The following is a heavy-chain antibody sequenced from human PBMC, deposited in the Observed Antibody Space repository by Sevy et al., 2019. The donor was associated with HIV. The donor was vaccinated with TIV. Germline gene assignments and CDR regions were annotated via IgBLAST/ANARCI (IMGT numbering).Heavy chain of an antibody. CDR2: ISYDGSNK. V-gene: IGHV3-30*18. CDR3: AKDLLYYYGSGSYYTGGPDY. D-gene: IGHD3-10*01. Sequence: GGSLRLSCAASGFTFSSYGMHWVRQAPGKGLEWVAVISYDGSNKYYAYSVKGRFTISRDNSKNTLYLQMNSLRAEDTAVYYCAKDLLYYYGSGSYYTGGPDYWGQGTLVTVSS. J-gene: IGHJ4*02. CDR1: GFTFSSYG.